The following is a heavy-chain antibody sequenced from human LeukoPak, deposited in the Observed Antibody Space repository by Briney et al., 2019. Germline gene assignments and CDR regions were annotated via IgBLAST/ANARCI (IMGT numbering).Heavy chain of an antibody. CDR1: GFTFDDYA. CDR3: ARDQNSGWSQTDY. CDR2: ISWNSGSI. V-gene: IGHV3-9*01. J-gene: IGHJ4*02. D-gene: IGHD6-19*01. Sequence: PGGSLRLSCAASGFTFDDYAMHWVRQAPGKGLEWVSGISWNSGSIGYADPVKGRFTISRDNAKNSLYLQMNSLRAEDTAVYYCARDQNSGWSQTDYWGQGPLVTVSS.